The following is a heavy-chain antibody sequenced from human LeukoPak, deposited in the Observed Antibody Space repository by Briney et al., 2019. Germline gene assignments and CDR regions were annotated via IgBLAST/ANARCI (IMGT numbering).Heavy chain of an antibody. CDR2: INAGNGNT. V-gene: IGHV1-3*01. J-gene: IGHJ4*02. CDR3: ARGTAVPGSYYFDY. Sequence: ASVKVSCKASGYTFTSYAMHWVRQAPGQRLEWMGWINAGNGNTKYSQKFQGRVTITRDTSAGTAYMELSSLRSEDTAVYYCARGTAVPGSYYFDYWGQGTLVTVSS. CDR1: GYTFTSYA. D-gene: IGHD6-19*01.